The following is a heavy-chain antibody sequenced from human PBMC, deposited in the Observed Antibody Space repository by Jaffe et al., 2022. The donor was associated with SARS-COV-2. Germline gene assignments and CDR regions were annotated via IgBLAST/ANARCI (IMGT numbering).Heavy chain of an antibody. J-gene: IGHJ3*02. V-gene: IGHV3-48*03. CDR3: ARGLGVSIVEMTTGRAFDI. CDR1: IFTFSSYE. Sequence: QLVESGGGLVQPGGSLRLSCVASIFTFSSYEMNWVRQTPGKGLEWISYISSSGSSMYYADSVQGRFTISRDNAKNSLYLQMNSLRAEDTALYYCARGLGVSIVEMTTGRAFDIWGQGTMVTVSS. D-gene: IGHD2-15*01. CDR2: ISSSGSSM.